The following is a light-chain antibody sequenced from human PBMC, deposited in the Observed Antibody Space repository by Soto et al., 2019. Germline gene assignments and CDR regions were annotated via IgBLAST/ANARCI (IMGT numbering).Light chain of an antibody. V-gene: IGKV3-20*01. Sequence: EIVLTQSPGTLSLSPGGRATLSCRARQSVSTNLAWYQQKPGQAPRLLIDVASTRATGIPARFSGSGSGTDFTLTISRLEPEDFAVYYCQQYGSSGTFGQGTEVDNK. CDR3: QQYGSSGT. CDR1: QSVSTN. J-gene: IGKJ1*01. CDR2: VAS.